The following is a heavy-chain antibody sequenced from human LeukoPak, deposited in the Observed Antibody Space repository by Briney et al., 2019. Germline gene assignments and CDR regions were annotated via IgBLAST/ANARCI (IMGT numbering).Heavy chain of an antibody. D-gene: IGHD4/OR15-4a*01. CDR3: GAGSAENWFDS. CDR1: GGTLSSSA. CDR2: IIRLFDAT. J-gene: IGHJ5*01. V-gene: IGHV1-69*05. Sequence: GSSVTVSFKSSGGTLSSSAVCWVRQPPGQGLECMGGIIRLFDATVYARKFQGSDTITNDHSTSTAYMELRRLRSEDTAVYHCGAGSAENWFDSWGQGNHGHRLL.